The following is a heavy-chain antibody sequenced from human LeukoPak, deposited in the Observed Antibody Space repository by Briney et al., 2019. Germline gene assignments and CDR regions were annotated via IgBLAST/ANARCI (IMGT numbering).Heavy chain of an antibody. CDR2: INPNSGDT. CDR3: ARVDSGHDYGPS. V-gene: IGHV1-2*06. J-gene: IGHJ3*01. D-gene: IGHD5-12*01. CDR1: GYTFTAYY. Sequence: VASVKVSCKASGYTFTAYYMHWVRQVPGQGLKWMGRINPNSGDTDYAQKFQGRVIMTRDTSISTAYMEVSRLRSDDTAVYYCARVDSGHDYGPSWGQGTTVTVSS.